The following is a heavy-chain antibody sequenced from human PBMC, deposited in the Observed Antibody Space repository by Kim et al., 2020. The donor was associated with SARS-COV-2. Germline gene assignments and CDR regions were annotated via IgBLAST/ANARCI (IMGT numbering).Heavy chain of an antibody. CDR1: GFSFSSYY. D-gene: IGHD4-17*01. J-gene: IGHJ3*02. V-gene: IGHV3-23*03. CDR2: IYSGGSST. Sequence: GESLRLSCAASGFSFSSYYMSWIRQAPGKGLEWVSYIYSGGSSTYYADSVKGRFTISRATTKNSLYLQMNSMRAEDTAVYYCASEDGDLFSLDGCDICG. CDR3: ASEDGDLFSLDGCDI.